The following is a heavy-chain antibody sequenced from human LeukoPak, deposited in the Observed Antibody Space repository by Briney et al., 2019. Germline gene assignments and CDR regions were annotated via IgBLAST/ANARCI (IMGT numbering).Heavy chain of an antibody. J-gene: IGHJ4*02. D-gene: IGHD6-13*01. Sequence: GGSLRLSCAASAFSLSAYNMNWVRQAPGKGLEWVSSISYAGTYIYYADSVKGRFTISRDNSKNTLYLQMNSLRAEDTAVYYCAKGGIAAAGTIDYWGQGTLVTVSS. CDR2: ISYAGTYI. V-gene: IGHV3-21*04. CDR1: AFSLSAYN. CDR3: AKGGIAAAGTIDY.